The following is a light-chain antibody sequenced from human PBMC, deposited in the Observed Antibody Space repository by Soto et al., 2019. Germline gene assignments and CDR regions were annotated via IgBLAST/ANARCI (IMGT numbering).Light chain of an antibody. V-gene: IGKV3-20*01. CDR1: QSLTNNY. CDR3: QQYYSTPPA. CDR2: AAS. Sequence: EIVLTQSPGTLSLSPGERATLSCRASQSLTNNYLAWYQQKPGQAPRLLIYAASSRATGIPDRFSGSGSETDFTLTISRLEPEDFAVYYCQQYYSTPPAFGQGTRLEIK. J-gene: IGKJ5*01.